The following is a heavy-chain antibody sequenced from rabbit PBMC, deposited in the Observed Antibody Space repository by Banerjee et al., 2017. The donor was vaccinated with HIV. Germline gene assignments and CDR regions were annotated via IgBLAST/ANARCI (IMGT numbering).Heavy chain of an antibody. D-gene: IGHD6-1*01. J-gene: IGHJ4*01. V-gene: IGHV1S40*01. CDR1: GFDLSRYYY. CDR2: IGTGGGST. Sequence: QSLEESGGDLVKPGASLTLTCKASGFDLSRYYYMCWVRQAPGKGLEWIACIGTGGGSTWYASWVNGRFTIAKTSSTTVTLQMTSLTAADTATYFCARDRDAGDVGYGYARGYFNLWGQGTLVTVS. CDR3: ARDRDAGDVGYGYARGYFNL.